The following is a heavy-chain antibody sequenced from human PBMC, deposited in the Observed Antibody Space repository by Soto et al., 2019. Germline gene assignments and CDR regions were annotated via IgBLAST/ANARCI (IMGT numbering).Heavy chain of an antibody. CDR3: ARYDDAFDI. Sequence: GGSLRLSCAASGFTFSSYAMHWVRQAPGKGLELVAVISYDGSNKYYADSVKGRFTISRDNSKNTLYLQMNSLRAEDTAVYYCARYDDAFDIWGQGTMVTVSS. CDR2: ISYDGSNK. J-gene: IGHJ3*02. V-gene: IGHV3-30*04. CDR1: GFTFSSYA. D-gene: IGHD3-16*01.